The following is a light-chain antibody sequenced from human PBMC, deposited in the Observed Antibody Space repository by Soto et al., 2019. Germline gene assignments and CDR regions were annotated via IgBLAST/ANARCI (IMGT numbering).Light chain of an antibody. CDR3: QQRSNWPPIT. CDR1: QSVSSSY. J-gene: IGKJ5*01. V-gene: IGKV3D-20*02. Sequence: DIVLTQSPGTLSLSPGERDTLSCRASQSVSSSYLAWYQQKPGQAHRLLIYDASNRATGIPARFSGSGSGTDFTLTISSLEPEDFAVYYCQQRSNWPPITFGQGTRLEIK. CDR2: DAS.